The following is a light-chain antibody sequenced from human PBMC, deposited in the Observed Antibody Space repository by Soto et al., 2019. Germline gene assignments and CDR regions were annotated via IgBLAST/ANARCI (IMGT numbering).Light chain of an antibody. CDR2: KVS. CDR3: MQGTHWPWT. CDR1: QSLVYSDGNTY. Sequence: DVVMTQSPLSLPVTLGQPASISCRSSQSLVYSDGNTYLNSFQQRPGQSPRRLIYKVSNRDSGVPDRFSGRGSGTDFTLKISRVEAEDVGVYYCMQGTHWPWTFGQGTKVEIK. V-gene: IGKV2-30*01. J-gene: IGKJ1*01.